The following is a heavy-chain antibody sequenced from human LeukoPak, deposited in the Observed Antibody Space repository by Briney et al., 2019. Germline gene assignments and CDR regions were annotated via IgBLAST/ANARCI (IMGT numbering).Heavy chain of an antibody. CDR1: GFTLSSYG. CDR2: ISYDGSNK. D-gene: IGHD3-10*01. V-gene: IGHV3-30*18. J-gene: IGHJ6*02. CDR3: AKDWYYGSGSYGMDV. Sequence: GGSLRLSCAASGFTLSSYGMHWVRQAPGKGLEWVAVISYDGSNKYYADSVKGRFTISRDNSKNTLYLQMNSLRAEDTAVYYCAKDWYYGSGSYGMDVWGQGTTVTVSS.